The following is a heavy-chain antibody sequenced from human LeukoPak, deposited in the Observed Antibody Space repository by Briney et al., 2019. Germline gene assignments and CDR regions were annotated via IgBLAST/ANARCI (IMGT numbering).Heavy chain of an antibody. J-gene: IGHJ5*02. CDR3: AKGAAAGAVDWFDP. Sequence: GGSLRLSCAASGFTFSNHAMSWVRQAPGKGLEWVSSVIGGGYNTYYADSVKGRFTVSRDNSKNTLYLQMYSLGAEDTAIYYCAKGAAAGAVDWFDPWGQGTLVTVSS. CDR1: GFTFSNHA. CDR2: VIGGGYNT. V-gene: IGHV3-23*01. D-gene: IGHD6-13*01.